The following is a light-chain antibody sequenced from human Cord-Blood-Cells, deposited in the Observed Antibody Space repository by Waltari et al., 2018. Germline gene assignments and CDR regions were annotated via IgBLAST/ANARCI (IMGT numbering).Light chain of an antibody. CDR1: QRVLYRSNNKNY. Sequence: DIVMTQSPDSLAVSLGERATINCKSSQRVLYRSNNKNYLAWYQQKPGQPPKLLIDWASTRESGVPDRCSGSGSGTDFTLTISSLQAEDVAFYYCQQYYSTPYTFGQGTKLEIK. CDR3: QQYYSTPYT. V-gene: IGKV4-1*01. J-gene: IGKJ2*01. CDR2: WAS.